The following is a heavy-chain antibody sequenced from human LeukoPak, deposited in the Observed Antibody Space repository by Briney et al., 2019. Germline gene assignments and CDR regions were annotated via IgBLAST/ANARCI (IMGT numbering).Heavy chain of an antibody. CDR3: ARGGEYVDTAMVLDY. CDR2: INPSGGST. D-gene: IGHD5-18*01. CDR1: GYTFTSYY. Sequence: ASVKVSCKASGYTFTSYYMHWVRQAPGQGLEWMGIINPSGGSTSYAQKFQGRATMTRDTSTSTVYMELSSLRSEDTAVYYCARGGEYVDTAMVLDYWGQGTLVTVSS. V-gene: IGHV1-46*01. J-gene: IGHJ4*02.